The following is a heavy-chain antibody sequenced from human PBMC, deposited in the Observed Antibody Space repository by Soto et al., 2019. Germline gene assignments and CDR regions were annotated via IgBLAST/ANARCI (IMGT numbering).Heavy chain of an antibody. Sequence: QVQLVESGGGVVQPGRSLRLSCAASGFTFSSYGMHWVRQAPGNGLEWVAVLWYDGSIKYYADSVKGRFTISRDNSKNTLYLQMNSLRAEDTAVYYFARDGDGYDITGAFDIWGQGTMVTVSS. CDR2: LWYDGSIK. CDR3: ARDGDGYDITGAFDI. CDR1: GFTFSSYG. V-gene: IGHV3-33*01. J-gene: IGHJ3*02. D-gene: IGHD2-21*01.